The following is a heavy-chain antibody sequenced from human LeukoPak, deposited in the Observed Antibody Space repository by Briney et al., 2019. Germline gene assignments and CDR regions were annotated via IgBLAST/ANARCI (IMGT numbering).Heavy chain of an antibody. D-gene: IGHD6-13*01. J-gene: IGHJ4*02. CDR2: MEYDGSIK. V-gene: IGHV3-30*02. Sequence: GGSLRLSCAASGFTFSSYDMHWVRQAPGKGLEWVAFMEYDGSIKYYADSVKGRFTISRDNSKNTLYLQMDSLRADDTAVYFCARDSIRQQLYYFDYWGRGTLVTVSS. CDR3: ARDSIRQQLYYFDY. CDR1: GFTFSSYD.